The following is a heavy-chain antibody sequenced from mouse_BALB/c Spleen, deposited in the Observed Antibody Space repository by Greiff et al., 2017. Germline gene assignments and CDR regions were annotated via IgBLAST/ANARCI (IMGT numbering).Heavy chain of an antibody. J-gene: IGHJ4*01. CDR2: IDTENGDT. CDR3: KAFYAMDY. Sequence: VQLPQSGAELVKPGASVKLSCKASGFNIKDYYMHWVKQRPEPGLEWIGWIDTENGDTENAPKFQGTATMTADTASNTAYLQLSRRTSEDTGVYYCKAFYAMDYWGQGTSVTVSS. CDR1: GFNIKDYY. V-gene: IGHV14-4*02.